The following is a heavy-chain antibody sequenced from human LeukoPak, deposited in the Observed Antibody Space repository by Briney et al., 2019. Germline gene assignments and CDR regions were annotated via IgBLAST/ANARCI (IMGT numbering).Heavy chain of an antibody. Sequence: PGGSLRLSCAASGFSFDDYAMHWVRQAPGKGLEWVSGISWNSGSIGYADSVKGRFTISRDNAKNSLYLQMNSLRAEDTALYYCAKDNRGYSYGDAFDIWGQGTMVTVSS. CDR1: GFSFDDYA. D-gene: IGHD5-18*01. CDR3: AKDNRGYSYGDAFDI. J-gene: IGHJ3*02. CDR2: ISWNSGSI. V-gene: IGHV3-9*01.